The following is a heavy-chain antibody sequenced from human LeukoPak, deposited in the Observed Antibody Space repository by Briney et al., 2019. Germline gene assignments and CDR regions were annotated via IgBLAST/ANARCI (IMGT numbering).Heavy chain of an antibody. CDR1: GFTFSSYG. V-gene: IGHV3-30*18. Sequence: PGGSLRLSCAASGFTFSSYGMHWVRQAPGKGLEWVAVISYDGSNKYYADSVKGRFTISRDNSKNTLYLQMNSLRAEDTAVYYCAKSPARNYYDSSGYYYGSVDYWGQGTLVTVSS. D-gene: IGHD3-22*01. J-gene: IGHJ4*02. CDR2: ISYDGSNK. CDR3: AKSPARNYYDSSGYYYGSVDY.